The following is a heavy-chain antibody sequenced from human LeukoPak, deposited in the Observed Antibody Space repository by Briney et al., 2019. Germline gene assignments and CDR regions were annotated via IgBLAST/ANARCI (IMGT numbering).Heavy chain of an antibody. D-gene: IGHD2-15*01. CDR1: GYTFTGYY. V-gene: IGHV1-2*02. CDR2: IKPDSGGT. Sequence: GASVKISCKASGYTFTGYYMHWVRQALGQGLEWMGWIKPDSGGTSYAQKFQGRVTMTRDTSISTAYLELNSLRSDDAAVYYCATVVGGITCDYWGQGTLVTVSS. J-gene: IGHJ4*02. CDR3: ATVVGGITCDY.